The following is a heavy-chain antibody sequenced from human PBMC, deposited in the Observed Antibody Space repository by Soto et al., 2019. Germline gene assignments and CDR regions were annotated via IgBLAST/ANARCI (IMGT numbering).Heavy chain of an antibody. CDR3: ARLLTAALFSYDL. CDR1: GFSHSTSGVA. D-gene: IGHD2-21*02. V-gene: IGHV2-5*01. CDR2: IYWNDDK. J-gene: IGHJ5*02. Sequence: ESGPTLVNPTQTLTLTCTLSGFSHSTSGVAVGWIRQPPGKALEWLGHIYWNDDKYYSTSLKSRLSLTKDTSKNQVVLTMTNVDPVDTGTYYCARLLTAALFSYDLWGQGTLVTVSS.